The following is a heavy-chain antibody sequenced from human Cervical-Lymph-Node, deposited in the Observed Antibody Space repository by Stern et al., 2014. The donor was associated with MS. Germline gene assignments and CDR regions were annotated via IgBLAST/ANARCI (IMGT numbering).Heavy chain of an antibody. V-gene: IGHV1-46*01. CDR1: GYTFTRYH. CDR3: ARDSTSWCADY. CDR2: INPSDAGT. J-gene: IGHJ4*02. Sequence: DQLVESGAEVKKPGASVKVSCKASGYTFTRYHMHWVRQAPGQGLEWLGIINPSDAGTKYAQKFQGRVTMTRDTSTSTVYMDLRSLTSEDTAVYFCARDSTSWCADYWGQGTLVTVSS. D-gene: IGHD6-13*01.